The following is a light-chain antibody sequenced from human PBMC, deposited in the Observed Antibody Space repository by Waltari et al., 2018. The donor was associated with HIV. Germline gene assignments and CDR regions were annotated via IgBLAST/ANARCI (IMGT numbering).Light chain of an antibody. V-gene: IGLV2-23*02. CDR3: CSYVGSRSVL. J-gene: IGLJ2*01. CDR2: EVT. Sequence: QSALTQPASVSGSPGQSITISCTGTSSEVGRFNLVSCYQHHPGKAPQRIIYEVTKRPPGFSNRVAVSKAGNPASLTISGLQADDEADEHGCSYVGSRSVLVGGGTKVTVL. CDR1: SSEVGRFNL.